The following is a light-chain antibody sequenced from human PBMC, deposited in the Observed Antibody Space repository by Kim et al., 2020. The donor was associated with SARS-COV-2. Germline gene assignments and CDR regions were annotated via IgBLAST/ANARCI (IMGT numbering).Light chain of an antibody. CDR2: QAS. CDR3: KQYETYWT. J-gene: IGKJ1*01. Sequence: DIQMTQSPSTLSAFVGNRVTITCRASHSVDGWLAWYQQKPGKAPKLLIYQASKLASGVPSRFSGSGSGTDFNLTISNLQPDDSAIYYCKQYETYWTFGPGTKVDIK. V-gene: IGKV1-5*03. CDR1: HSVDGW.